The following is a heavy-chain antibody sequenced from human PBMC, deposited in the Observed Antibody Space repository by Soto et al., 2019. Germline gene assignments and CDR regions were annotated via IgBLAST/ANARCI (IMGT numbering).Heavy chain of an antibody. D-gene: IGHD3-9*01. V-gene: IGHV5-51*01. CDR1: GYSFTSYW. CDR3: ARHGVLRYFDWLPRPHYYYYGMDV. J-gene: IGHJ6*02. Sequence: GESLKISCKGSGYSFTSYWIGWVRQMPGKGLEWMGIIYPGDSDTRYSPSFQGQVTISADKSISTADLQWRSLNASDTAMYYCARHGVLRYFDWLPRPHYYYYGMDVWGQGPTVTVSS. CDR2: IYPGDSDT.